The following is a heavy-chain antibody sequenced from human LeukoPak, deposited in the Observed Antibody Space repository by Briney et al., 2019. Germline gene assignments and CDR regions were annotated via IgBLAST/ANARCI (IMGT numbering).Heavy chain of an antibody. V-gene: IGHV4-39*07. Sequence: SETLSLTCTVSGGSISSSSYYWGWIRQPPGKGLEWIGSIYYSGSTYYNPSLKSRVTISVDTSKNQFSLKLSSVTAADTAVYYCARGRSLAFDIWGQGTMVTVSS. D-gene: IGHD6-13*01. CDR3: ARGRSLAFDI. J-gene: IGHJ3*02. CDR1: GGSISSSSYY. CDR2: IYYSGST.